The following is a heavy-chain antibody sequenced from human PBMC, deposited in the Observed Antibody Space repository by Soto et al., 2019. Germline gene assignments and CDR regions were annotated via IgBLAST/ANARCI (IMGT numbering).Heavy chain of an antibody. J-gene: IGHJ5*02. Sequence: ESGGGLVQPGGSLRLSCAASGFTFSSYAMSWVRQAPGKGLEWVSAISGSGGSTYYADSVKGRFTISRDNSKNTLYLQMNSLRAEDTAVYYCAKDTVYYDFWSGYSTNNWFDPWGQGTLVTVSS. V-gene: IGHV3-23*01. CDR1: GFTFSSYA. CDR2: ISGSGGST. CDR3: AKDTVYYDFWSGYSTNNWFDP. D-gene: IGHD3-3*01.